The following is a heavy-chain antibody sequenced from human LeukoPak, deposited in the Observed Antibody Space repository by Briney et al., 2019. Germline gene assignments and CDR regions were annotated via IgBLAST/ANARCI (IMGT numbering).Heavy chain of an antibody. D-gene: IGHD5-12*01. CDR2: IHNDGTMG. CDR3: AKEGDEFRGYLDV. V-gene: IGHV3-30*02. Sequence: GGSLRLSCATSALTFSRLGMQWVRQAPGKGLEWVAVIHNDGTMGQYADSVKGRFTISKDFSRNTLHLQMHSLRDDDTSVYYCAKEGDEFRGYLDVWGKGTTVTVAS. J-gene: IGHJ6*04. CDR1: ALTFSRLG.